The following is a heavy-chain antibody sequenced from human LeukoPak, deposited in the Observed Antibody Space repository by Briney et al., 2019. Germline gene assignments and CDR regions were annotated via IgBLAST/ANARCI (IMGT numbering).Heavy chain of an antibody. CDR3: ARHVSGIVVVVAAGKNAFDI. CDR2: LYTSGST. J-gene: IGHJ3*02. V-gene: IGHV4-4*07. CDR1: GGSISSYY. Sequence: SETLSLTCTVSGGSISSYYWSWIRQPAGKGLEWIGRLYTSGSTNYNPSLKSRVTMSIDTSTNQFSLKLSSVTAADTAVYYCARHVSGIVVVVAAGKNAFDIWGQGTMVTVSS. D-gene: IGHD2-15*01.